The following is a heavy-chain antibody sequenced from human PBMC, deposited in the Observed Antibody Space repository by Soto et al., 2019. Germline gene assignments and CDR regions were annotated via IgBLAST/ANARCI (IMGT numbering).Heavy chain of an antibody. CDR1: GFTVSSNY. CDR3: ARDRPPTLWFGESCPFEY. D-gene: IGHD3-10*01. CDR2: IYSGGST. Sequence: EVQLVESGGGLVQPGGSLRLSCAASGFTVSSNYMSWVRQAPGKGLEWVSVIYSGGSTYYADSVKGRFTISRDNSRNTLYLQRNSLKAEDTAVYYCARDRPPTLWFGESCPFEYWGQGTLVTGS. V-gene: IGHV3-66*01. J-gene: IGHJ4*02.